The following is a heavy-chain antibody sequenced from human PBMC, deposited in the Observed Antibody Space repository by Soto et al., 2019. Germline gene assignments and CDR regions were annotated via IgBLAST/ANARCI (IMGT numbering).Heavy chain of an antibody. V-gene: IGHV3-23*01. Sequence: EVQLLESGGDLVQPGGSLRLSCAASGFTFTSYAMSWVRQAPGKGLEWDSSISGSGGSTYYPDSVKGRFTISRDSSKNTVYLQMNSLRADDTAVYYCAKDLEGSGYDSGNDYWGQGTLVTVSS. CDR2: ISGSGGST. CDR3: AKDLEGSGYDSGNDY. J-gene: IGHJ4*02. D-gene: IGHD5-12*01. CDR1: GFTFTSYA.